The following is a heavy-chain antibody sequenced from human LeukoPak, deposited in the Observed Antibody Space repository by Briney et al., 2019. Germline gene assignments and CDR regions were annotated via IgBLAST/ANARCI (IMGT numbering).Heavy chain of an antibody. V-gene: IGHV3-23*01. CDR3: AKSPLRGYFTSYYFDY. D-gene: IGHD5-12*01. CDR1: GFTFSSYG. J-gene: IGHJ4*02. CDR2: ISGSGGSS. Sequence: GGSLRLSCAASGFTFSSYGMSWVRQAPGKGLEWVSAISGSGGSSYYADYVKGRFTISRDNSKNTLYLQMNSLRAEDTAVYYCAKSPLRGYFTSYYFDYWGQGTLVTVSS.